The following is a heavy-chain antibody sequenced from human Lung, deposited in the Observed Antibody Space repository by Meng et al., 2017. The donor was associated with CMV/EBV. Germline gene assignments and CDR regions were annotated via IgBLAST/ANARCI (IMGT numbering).Heavy chain of an antibody. Sequence: LTXXASGFSFTTFWMHWVRQAPGKGLVWVSHINSDGSDTTYADSVKGRFTISRDNAKNTLYLQMNSLRAEDVAVYYCARTYPNYYYGMDVWGQGTTVTVSS. CDR3: ARTYPNYYYGMDV. CDR1: GFSFTTFW. J-gene: IGHJ6*02. D-gene: IGHD2-2*02. V-gene: IGHV3-74*01. CDR2: INSDGSDT.